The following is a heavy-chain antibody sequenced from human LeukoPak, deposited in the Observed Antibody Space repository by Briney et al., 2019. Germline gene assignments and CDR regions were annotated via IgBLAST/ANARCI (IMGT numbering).Heavy chain of an antibody. Sequence: SETLSLTCTVSGGSVSTYYWSWIRQPPGKGLEWIGYIYNGGSANYNPSLKSRVAISLDTSKNQFSLKLTSVTATDTAVYYCARHVRYSYVFFDYWGQGTLVTVS. CDR1: GGSVSTYY. D-gene: IGHD3-16*02. CDR2: IYNGGSA. CDR3: ARHVRYSYVFFDY. V-gene: IGHV4-59*08. J-gene: IGHJ4*02.